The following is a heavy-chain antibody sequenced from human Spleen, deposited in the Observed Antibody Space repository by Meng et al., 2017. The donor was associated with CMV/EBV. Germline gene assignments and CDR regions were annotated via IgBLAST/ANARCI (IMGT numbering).Heavy chain of an antibody. CDR2: INHSGST. CDR3: ARRRGIAAAGMRLWDY. CDR1: GGSFSGYY. V-gene: IGHV4-34*01. Sequence: QVQRQQWGAGLLKPSEALSLTCAVVGGSFSGYYWSWIRQPPGKGLEWIGEINHSGSTNYNPSLKSRVTISVDTSKNQFSLKLSSVTAADTAVYYCARRRGIAAAGMRLWDYWGQGTLVTVSS. J-gene: IGHJ4*02. D-gene: IGHD6-13*01.